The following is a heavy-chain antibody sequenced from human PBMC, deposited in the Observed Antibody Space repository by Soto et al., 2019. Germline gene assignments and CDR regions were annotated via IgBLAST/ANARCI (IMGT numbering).Heavy chain of an antibody. Sequence: ASVKVSCKASGYTFTSYYMHWVRQAPGQGLEWKGIINPSGGSTSYAQKFQGRVTMTRDTSTSTVYMELSSLRSGDTAVYYCARDRIMITFGGVIAYYYGMDVWGQGTTVTVSS. J-gene: IGHJ6*02. CDR1: GYTFTSYY. V-gene: IGHV1-46*01. D-gene: IGHD3-16*02. CDR3: ARDRIMITFGGVIAYYYGMDV. CDR2: INPSGGST.